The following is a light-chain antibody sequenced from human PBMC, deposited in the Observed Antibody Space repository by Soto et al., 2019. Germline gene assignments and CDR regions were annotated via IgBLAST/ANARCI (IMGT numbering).Light chain of an antibody. CDR1: QSVSSSY. Sequence: EIVLTQSPATLSLSPGERATLSCGASQSVSSSYLAWYQQKPGLAPRLLIYDASSRATGIPDRFSGSGSGXXXXXXXXXXXPEXXXXXXXXXYGSSPYTFGQGTKLEIK. CDR2: DAS. V-gene: IGKV3D-20*01. CDR3: XXYGSSPYT. J-gene: IGKJ2*01.